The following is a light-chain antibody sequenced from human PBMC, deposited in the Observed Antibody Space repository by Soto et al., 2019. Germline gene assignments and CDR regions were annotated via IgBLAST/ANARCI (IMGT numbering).Light chain of an antibody. J-gene: IGKJ5*01. V-gene: IGKV3-15*01. Sequence: EIVLTQSPGTLSLSPGERATLSCRASQSVSNNLAWYQQKPGQAPRLLIYGASTRATGIPARFSGSGSGTEFTLTINSLQSEDFAVYYCQQYNNWPPITFGQGTRLEIK. CDR1: QSVSNN. CDR3: QQYNNWPPIT. CDR2: GAS.